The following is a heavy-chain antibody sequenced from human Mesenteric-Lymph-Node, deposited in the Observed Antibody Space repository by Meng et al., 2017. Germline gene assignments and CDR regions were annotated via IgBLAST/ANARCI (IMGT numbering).Heavy chain of an antibody. CDR3: IRDQGWLHVK. Sequence: GGSLRLSCAASGFSFRSYWMTWVRQAPGKGLEWVANIKTDGSEKYYVDSVKGRFTVSRDNAKNSLSLQMNSLRAEDTAIYFCIRDQGWLHVKWGQGTLVTVSS. CDR2: IKTDGSEK. CDR1: GFSFRSYW. D-gene: IGHD5-12*01. V-gene: IGHV3-7*03. J-gene: IGHJ4*02.